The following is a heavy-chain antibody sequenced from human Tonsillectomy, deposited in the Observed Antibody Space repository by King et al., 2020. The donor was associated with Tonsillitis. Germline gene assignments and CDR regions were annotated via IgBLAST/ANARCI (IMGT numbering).Heavy chain of an antibody. D-gene: IGHD2-15*01. V-gene: IGHV3-7*03. CDR3: ARYCSGGSCYSWGNWFDP. CDR2: IKEDGSEK. Sequence: EVQLVESGGGLVQPGGSLRLSCAASGFTFSSYWMSWVRQAPGKGLEWVANIKEDGSEKYYVDAVKGRFTISRDNAKNSVYLQMNSLRAEDTAVYYCARYCSGGSCYSWGNWFDPWGQGTLVTVSS. J-gene: IGHJ5*02. CDR1: GFTFSSYW.